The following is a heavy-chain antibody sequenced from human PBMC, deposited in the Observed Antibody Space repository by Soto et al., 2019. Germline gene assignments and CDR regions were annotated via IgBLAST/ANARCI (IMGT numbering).Heavy chain of an antibody. D-gene: IGHD3-22*01. J-gene: IGHJ4*02. V-gene: IGHV1-18*01. CDR3: ARAEDYYDSSGFIGAFDY. CDR1: GYTFTSYG. Sequence: ASVKVSCKASGYTFTSYGISWVRQAPGQGLEWMGWISAYNGNTNYAQKLQGRVTMTTGTSTSTAYMELRSLRSDDTAVYYCARAEDYYDSSGFIGAFDYWGQGTLVTVSS. CDR2: ISAYNGNT.